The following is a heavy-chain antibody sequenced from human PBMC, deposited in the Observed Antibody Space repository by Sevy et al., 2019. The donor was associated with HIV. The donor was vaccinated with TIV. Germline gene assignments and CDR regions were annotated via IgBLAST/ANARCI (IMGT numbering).Heavy chain of an antibody. CDR3: ARVRSIYVDTTHYYAMDV. CDR2: TWYDGSTK. V-gene: IGHV3-33*01. Sequence: GGSLRLSCAASGFTFSSYGMHWVRRAPGKGLEWVALTWYDGSTKFYADSVKGRFTISRDNSKNILSLQMNSLRVDDTAVYYCARVRSIYVDTTHYYAMDVWGQGTTVTVS. D-gene: IGHD5-18*01. J-gene: IGHJ6*02. CDR1: GFTFSSYG.